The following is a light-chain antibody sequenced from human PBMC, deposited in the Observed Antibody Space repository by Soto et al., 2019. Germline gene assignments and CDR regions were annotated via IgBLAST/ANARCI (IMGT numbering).Light chain of an antibody. CDR3: QQRSNWPLT. CDR2: DAS. Sequence: EIVLTQSAASLSWSPGERVTLSCRASQSVSRYLAWYQQKPGQAPRLLIYDASNRATGIPARFSGSWSGTDFTLTISSLESEDFAVYYCQQRSNWPLTFGGGTKVEI. CDR1: QSVSRY. V-gene: IGKV3-11*01. J-gene: IGKJ4*01.